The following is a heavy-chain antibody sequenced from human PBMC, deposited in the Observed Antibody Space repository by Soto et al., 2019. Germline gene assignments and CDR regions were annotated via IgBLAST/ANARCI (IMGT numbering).Heavy chain of an antibody. CDR2: ISGSGGST. D-gene: IGHD6-19*01. V-gene: IGHV3-23*01. CDR3: AKEVNSSGWYLYYYYGMDV. CDR1: VFTFRGYA. J-gene: IGHJ6*02. Sequence: GVSLRLSCAASVFTFRGYAMRWVSQAPGKGLEWVSAISGSGGSTYYADSVKGRFTISRDNSKNTLYLQMNSLRAEDTAVYYCAKEVNSSGWYLYYYYGMDVWGQGTTVTVSS.